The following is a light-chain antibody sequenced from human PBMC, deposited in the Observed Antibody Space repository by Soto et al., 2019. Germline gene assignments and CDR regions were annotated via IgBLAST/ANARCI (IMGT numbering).Light chain of an antibody. J-gene: IGKJ1*01. Sequence: AIQMTQSPSSLSASVGDRVTITCRASQDIRNVLGWFQQKPGKAPKLLISAASFLQRGVPSRFSGSGSGTDFTLTIIIRQPEDFACYYCLQFYNYPRTFGQGTKVEIK. CDR3: LQFYNYPRT. V-gene: IGKV1-6*01. CDR1: QDIRNV. CDR2: AAS.